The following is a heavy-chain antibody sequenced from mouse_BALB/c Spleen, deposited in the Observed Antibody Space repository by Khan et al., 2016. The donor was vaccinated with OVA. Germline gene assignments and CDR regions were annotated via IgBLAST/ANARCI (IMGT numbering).Heavy chain of an antibody. Sequence: QVQLKESRAELARPGASVKMSCKASGYTFTSYTIHWIKKRPGQGLEWIGYINPSNGYTNYNQKFKDMATLTTDKSSTTAYLQLSSLTSDDSAVYNCVRDGAYHRNDGWFAYWGQGTLVTVSA. J-gene: IGHJ3*01. D-gene: IGHD2-14*01. CDR3: VRDGAYHRNDGWFAY. V-gene: IGHV1-4*01. CDR1: GYTFTSYT. CDR2: INPSNGYT.